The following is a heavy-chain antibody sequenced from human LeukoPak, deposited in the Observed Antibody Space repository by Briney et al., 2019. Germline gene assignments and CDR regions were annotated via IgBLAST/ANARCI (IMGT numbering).Heavy chain of an antibody. D-gene: IGHD3-3*01. J-gene: IGHJ4*02. Sequence: SSETLSLTCTVSGGSISSSSYSWGWIRQPPGKGLEWIGSIYYSGTTYYNPSVKSRVTISVDTSKIQFFLKLSSVAATDTAVYFCARLRFDFWSGYTHPYFDYWGQGTLVTVSS. V-gene: IGHV4-39*01. CDR1: GGSISSSSYS. CDR3: ARLRFDFWSGYTHPYFDY. CDR2: IYYSGTT.